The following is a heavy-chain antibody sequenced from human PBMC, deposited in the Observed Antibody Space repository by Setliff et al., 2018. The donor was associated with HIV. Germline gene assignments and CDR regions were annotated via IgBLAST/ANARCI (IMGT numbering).Heavy chain of an antibody. Sequence: LSLSCAASGFTFRSYEMNWVRQAPGKGLEWVSYISSSGNIIYYADSVKGRFTISRDNAKNSLYLQMNSLRAEDTAVYYCASHPSVYGPPFDYWGQGTLVTVSS. CDR2: ISSSGNII. CDR1: GFTFRSYE. CDR3: ASHPSVYGPPFDY. D-gene: IGHD2-8*01. V-gene: IGHV3-48*03. J-gene: IGHJ4*02.